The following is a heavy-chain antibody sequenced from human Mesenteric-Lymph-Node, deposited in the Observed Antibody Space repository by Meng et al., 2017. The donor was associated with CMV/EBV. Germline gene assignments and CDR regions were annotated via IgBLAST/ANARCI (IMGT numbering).Heavy chain of an antibody. V-gene: IGHV3-11*04. D-gene: IGHD3-10*01. CDR3: AKDRRGDNFYYYAMDL. CDR1: GFTFSDYY. CDR2: ISSSGSTI. Sequence: GESLKISCAASGFTFSDYYMSWIRQAPGKGLEWVSYISSSGSTIYYADSVKGRFTISRDNAKNSLYLQMNSLRAEDTAVYHCAKDRRGDNFYYYAMDLWGQGTSVTVSS. J-gene: IGHJ6*02.